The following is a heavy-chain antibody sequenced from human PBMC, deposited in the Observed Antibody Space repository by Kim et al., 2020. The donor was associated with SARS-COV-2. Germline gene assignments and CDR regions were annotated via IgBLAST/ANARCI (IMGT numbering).Heavy chain of an antibody. CDR3: AHTLRSPFDS. V-gene: IGHV2-5*01. CDR2: DK. D-gene: IGHD2-21*01. Sequence: DKRYSPSLKSRLTIIKDTSRNQVVLTMTNMDPVDTATYYCAHTLRSPFDSWGQGTLVTVSS. J-gene: IGHJ5*01.